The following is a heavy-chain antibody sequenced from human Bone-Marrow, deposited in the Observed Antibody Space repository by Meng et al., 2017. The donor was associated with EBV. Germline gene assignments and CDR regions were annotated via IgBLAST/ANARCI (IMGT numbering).Heavy chain of an antibody. D-gene: IGHD3-10*01. J-gene: IGHJ4*02. CDR3: ASESGRGYTPDY. Sequence: HVEWVQVGAEVKKPGSSVKVSCKTSGGTFSSDAISWVRQAPGQGLEWMGGLIPMLGAPNYAQKFQDRVTIIADKSTSIHYMELSSLRSDDTAVYYCASESGRGYTPDYWGRGTLVTVSS. V-gene: IGHV1-69*06. CDR2: LIPMLGAP. CDR1: GGTFSSDA.